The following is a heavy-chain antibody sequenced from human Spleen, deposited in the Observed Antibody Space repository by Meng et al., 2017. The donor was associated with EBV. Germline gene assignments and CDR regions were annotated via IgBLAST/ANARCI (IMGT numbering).Heavy chain of an antibody. CDR3: ARDPGYQKIDP. V-gene: IGHV1-69*01. J-gene: IGHJ5*02. CDR1: GYSFTEHA. Sequence: QVQLVQSGSELRKPGASVKVSCKASGYSFTEHAMNWVRQAPGQGLEWMGGIIPMSGTANYAQKFQGRVTITADDSTSTAYMELSSLRSEDTAVYYCARDPGYQKIDPWGQGTLVTVSS. D-gene: IGHD6-13*01. CDR2: IIPMSGTA.